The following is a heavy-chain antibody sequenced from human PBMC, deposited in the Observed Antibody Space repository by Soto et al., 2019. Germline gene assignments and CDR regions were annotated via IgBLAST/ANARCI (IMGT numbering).Heavy chain of an antibody. CDR1: GFTFSSYG. J-gene: IGHJ4*02. CDR2: ISYDGSNK. D-gene: IGHD3-10*01. CDR3: AKEGN. Sequence: QVQLVESGGGVVQPGRSLRLSCAASGFTFSSYGMHWVRQAPGKGLEWVAVISYDGSNKYYADSVKGRFTISRDNSKNTVFRQMSSLRAEDTAVYYCAKEGNWGQGTLVTVSS. V-gene: IGHV3-30*18.